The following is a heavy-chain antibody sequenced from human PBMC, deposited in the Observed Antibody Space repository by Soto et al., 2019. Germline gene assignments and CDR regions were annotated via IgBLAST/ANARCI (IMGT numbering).Heavy chain of an antibody. CDR2: ISYDGSNK. CDR3: AREAGSSGQNYYYYYGMDV. V-gene: IGHV3-30-3*01. D-gene: IGHD3-22*01. Sequence: PGGSLRLSCAASGFTFSSYAMHWVRQAPGKGLEWVAVISYDGSNKYYADSVKGRFTISRDNSKNTLYLQMNSLRAEDTAVYYCAREAGSSGQNYYYYYGMDVWGQGTTVTVSS. CDR1: GFTFSSYA. J-gene: IGHJ6*02.